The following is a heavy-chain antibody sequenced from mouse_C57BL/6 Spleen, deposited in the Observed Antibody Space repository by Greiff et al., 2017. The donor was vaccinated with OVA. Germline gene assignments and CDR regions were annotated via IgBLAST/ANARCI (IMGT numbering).Heavy chain of an antibody. V-gene: IGHV1-80*01. Sequence: VHLVESGAELVKPGASVKISCKASGYAFSSYWMNWVKQRPGKGLEWIGQIYPGDGDTNYNGKFKGKATLTADTSSSTAYMQLSSLTSEDSAVYVCARGGGYGYDFDYWGQGTTLTVSS. D-gene: IGHD2-2*01. CDR3: ARGGGYGYDFDY. CDR1: GYAFSSYW. J-gene: IGHJ2*01. CDR2: IYPGDGDT.